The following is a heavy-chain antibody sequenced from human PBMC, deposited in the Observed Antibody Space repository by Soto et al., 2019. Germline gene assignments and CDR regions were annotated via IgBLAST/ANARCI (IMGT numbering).Heavy chain of an antibody. Sequence: PVGSLRLSCAASGFTFSSYWMHWVRQAPGKGLVWVSRINSDGSSTSYADSVKGRFTISRDNAKNTLYLQMNSLRAEDTAVYYCARDRDYDFWSGSPYYYYYGMDVWGQGTTVTVSS. J-gene: IGHJ6*02. CDR3: ARDRDYDFWSGSPYYYYYGMDV. CDR2: INSDGSST. V-gene: IGHV3-74*01. CDR1: GFTFSSYW. D-gene: IGHD3-3*01.